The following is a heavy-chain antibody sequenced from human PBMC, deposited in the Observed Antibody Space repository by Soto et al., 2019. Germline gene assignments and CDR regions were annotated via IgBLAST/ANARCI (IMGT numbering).Heavy chain of an antibody. CDR2: ISISSSDR. Sequence: LRLSCAASGFTLRTYTMNWVRQAPGKGLEWVSSISISSSDRYYADSVRSRFTISRDNAKNALYLQMNSLRADDTAVYFCVRGMNPLFGGQGTLVTVSS. V-gene: IGHV3-21*06. J-gene: IGHJ4*01. CDR1: GFTLRTYT. CDR3: VRGMNPLF.